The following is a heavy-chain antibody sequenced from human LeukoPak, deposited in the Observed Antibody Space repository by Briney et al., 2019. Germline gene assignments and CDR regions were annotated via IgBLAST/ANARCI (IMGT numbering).Heavy chain of an antibody. J-gene: IGHJ4*02. Sequence: ASVRVSCKASGGTFSSYAISWVRQAPGQGLEWMGRIIPILGIANYAQKFQGRVTITADKSTSTAYMELSSLRSEDTAVYYCARDLMFDYWGQGTLVTVSS. CDR2: IIPILGIA. CDR1: GGTFSSYA. V-gene: IGHV1-69*04. CDR3: ARDLMFDY.